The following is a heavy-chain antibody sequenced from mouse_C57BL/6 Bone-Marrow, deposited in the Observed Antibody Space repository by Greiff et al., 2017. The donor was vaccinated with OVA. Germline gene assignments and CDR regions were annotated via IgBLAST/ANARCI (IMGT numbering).Heavy chain of an antibody. CDR1: GYTFTDYY. D-gene: IGHD1-1*01. CDR2: IYPGSGNT. Sequence: QVQLQQSGPELVKPGASVKISCKASGYTFTDYYINWVKQRPGQGLEWIGWIYPGSGNTKYNEKFKDKATLTVDTSSSTAYMQLSSLASDDSAVYFCTRGNYDYFEYWGQGTTLTVSS. V-gene: IGHV1-84*01. CDR3: TRGNYDYFEY. J-gene: IGHJ2*01.